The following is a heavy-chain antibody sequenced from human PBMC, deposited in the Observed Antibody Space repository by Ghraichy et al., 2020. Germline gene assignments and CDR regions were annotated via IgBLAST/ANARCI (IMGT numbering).Heavy chain of an antibody. D-gene: IGHD6-13*01. V-gene: IGHV4-39*01. Sequence: ETLSLTCTVSGGSITSSSYYWGWIRQPPGKGLEWIGTTYYTGSSFYNPSLKSRVTISVDRSSNHFSLKLNSVTAADTAVYYCARHWRPGYSGSWRSANCFDPWGQGTLVTVSS. CDR1: GGSITSSSYY. CDR2: TYYTGSS. CDR3: ARHWRPGYSGSWRSANCFDP. J-gene: IGHJ5*02.